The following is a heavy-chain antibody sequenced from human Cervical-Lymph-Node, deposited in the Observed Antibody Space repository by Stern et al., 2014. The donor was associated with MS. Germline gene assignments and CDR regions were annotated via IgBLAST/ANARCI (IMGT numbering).Heavy chain of an antibody. Sequence: VQLVESGAEVKKPGSSVKVSCKASGGILNNYAISWGRQAPGQGLEWMGGVIPCFRTTNYAQKFQGRVTITADEGSITAHREVSSLRSEDTAVYYCARGNRRGIPYNFYGIDVWGQGTTVTVSS. J-gene: IGHJ6*02. CDR3: ARGNRRGIPYNFYGIDV. CDR1: GGILNNYA. CDR2: VIPCFRTT. D-gene: IGHD1-26*01. V-gene: IGHV1-69*01.